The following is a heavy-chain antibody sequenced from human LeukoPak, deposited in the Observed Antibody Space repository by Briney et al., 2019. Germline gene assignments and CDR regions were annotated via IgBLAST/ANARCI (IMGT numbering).Heavy chain of an antibody. D-gene: IGHD1-26*01. Sequence: GGSLRLSCAASGFTFTYAWMSWVRQAPGKGLEWVGRIKSETDGGTTAYGSPVKGRFTISRDDSKKTLFLQINTLKTEDTAIYYCTISRSHIDYWGQGTLVTVSS. CDR1: GFTFTYAW. CDR3: TISRSHIDY. CDR2: IKSETDGGTT. V-gene: IGHV3-15*01. J-gene: IGHJ4*02.